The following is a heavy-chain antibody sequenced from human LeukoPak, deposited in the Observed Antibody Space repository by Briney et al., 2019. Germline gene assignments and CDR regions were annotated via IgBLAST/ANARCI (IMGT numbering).Heavy chain of an antibody. Sequence: GASVKVSCKASGYTFTSYYMHWLRQAPGQGLEWMGIINPSGGSTSYAQKFQGRVTMTRDTSTSTVYMELSSLRSEDTAVYYCATLPTRYCSGGSCQNWFDPWGQGTLVTVSS. D-gene: IGHD2-15*01. CDR2: INPSGGST. J-gene: IGHJ5*02. CDR3: ATLPTRYCSGGSCQNWFDP. CDR1: GYTFTSYY. V-gene: IGHV1-46*01.